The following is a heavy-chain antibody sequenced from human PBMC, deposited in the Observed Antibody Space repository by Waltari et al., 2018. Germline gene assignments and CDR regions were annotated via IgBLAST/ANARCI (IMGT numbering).Heavy chain of an antibody. CDR3: ARTYYYDSRDFDH. J-gene: IGHJ4*02. CDR2: TSGYNGNT. V-gene: IGHV1-18*04. D-gene: IGHD3-22*01. Sequence: QVQMVQSGPEVKKPGASVKVSCKYSGYTFSNYGISWVRLAPGQGLERMVWTSGYNGNTMYAPKVQGRVTVTTDTSTGTTYMELRSLRSDDSAVYYCARTYYYDSRDFDHWGQGTLVTVSS. CDR1: GYTFSNYG.